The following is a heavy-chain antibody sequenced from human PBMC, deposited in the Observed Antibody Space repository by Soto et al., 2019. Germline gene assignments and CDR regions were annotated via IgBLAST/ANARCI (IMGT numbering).Heavy chain of an antibody. D-gene: IGHD3-3*01. Sequence: EVHLLESGGGLVQPGGSLRLSCAASGFTFSTYAMTWVHQAPGKGLEWVSALSGNSGTTYSADSVKGRFTISRDNSRNTLYLQMSSLRAEDTALYYCAKGSKFTIFSPNDYWGQGTLVTVSS. V-gene: IGHV3-23*01. CDR1: GFTFSTYA. J-gene: IGHJ4*02. CDR3: AKGSKFTIFSPNDY. CDR2: LSGNSGTT.